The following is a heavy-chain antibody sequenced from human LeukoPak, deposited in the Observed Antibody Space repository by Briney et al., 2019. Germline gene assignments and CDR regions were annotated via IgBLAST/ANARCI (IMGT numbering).Heavy chain of an antibody. V-gene: IGHV4-34*01. Sequence: PSETLSLTCAVYGGSFSGYYWSWIRQPPGKGLEWIGEINHSGSTNYNPSLKSRVTISVDTSKNQFSLKLSSVTAADTAVYYCARARHIVVVTASRLNTPLFFDYWGQGTLVTVSS. CDR2: INHSGST. CDR3: ARARHIVVVTASRLNTPLFFDY. J-gene: IGHJ4*02. D-gene: IGHD2-21*02. CDR1: GGSFSGYY.